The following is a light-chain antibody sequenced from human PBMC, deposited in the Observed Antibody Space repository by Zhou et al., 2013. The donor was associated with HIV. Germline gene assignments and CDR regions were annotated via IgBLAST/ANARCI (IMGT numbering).Light chain of an antibody. J-gene: IGKJ2*01. V-gene: IGKV3-20*01. CDR2: GTS. Sequence: VMAQSPATLSVSPGERVTLSCRASQDITSSLAWYQQRPGQAPRLLIYGTSTRATGVPDRFSGSGSGTDFTLTISRLEPEDSAVYYCQQYGSSLYTFGQGTKLEIK. CDR1: QDITSS. CDR3: QQYGSSLYT.